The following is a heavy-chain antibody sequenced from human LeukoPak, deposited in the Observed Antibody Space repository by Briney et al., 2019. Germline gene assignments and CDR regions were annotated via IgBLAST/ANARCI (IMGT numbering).Heavy chain of an antibody. Sequence: PGGSLRLSCAASGFTFSSYAMSWVRQAPGKGLEWVSAISASGGSTYYADSVKGRFTISRENSKNTLYLQMNSLRAEDTAVYYCAKVVTMSPSGIFDYWGQGTLVTVSS. CDR2: ISASGGST. V-gene: IGHV3-23*01. CDR1: GFTFSSYA. J-gene: IGHJ4*02. D-gene: IGHD3-22*01. CDR3: AKVVTMSPSGIFDY.